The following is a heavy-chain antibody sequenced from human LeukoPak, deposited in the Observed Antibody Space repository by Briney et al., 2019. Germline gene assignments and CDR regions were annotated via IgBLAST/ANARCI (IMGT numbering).Heavy chain of an antibody. V-gene: IGHV3-20*04. J-gene: IGHJ6*03. CDR1: GFTFDDYG. D-gene: IGHD5-18*01. Sequence: GGSLKLSCAASGFTFDDYGMSWVRQAPGKGLEWVSGINWNGGSTGYADSVKGRFTISRDNAKNSLYLQMNSLRAEDTALYYCARDGQMGYSYGYYYYYYMDVWGKGTTVTVSS. CDR2: INWNGGST. CDR3: ARDGQMGYSYGYYYYYYMDV.